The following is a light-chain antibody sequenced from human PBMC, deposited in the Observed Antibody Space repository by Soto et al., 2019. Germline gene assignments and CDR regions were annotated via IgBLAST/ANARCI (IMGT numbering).Light chain of an antibody. CDR3: ISYVGNDIWV. CDR1: SSDVGAYKY. V-gene: IGLV2-8*01. J-gene: IGLJ3*02. Sequence: QSALTQPPSASGSPGQSVTISCTGTSSDVGAYKYVSWYQQYPGKAPKLMIYEVTKRPSGVPDRFSGSKSGNTASLTVSGLQAQDEADYYCISYVGNDIWVFGGGTKLTVL. CDR2: EVT.